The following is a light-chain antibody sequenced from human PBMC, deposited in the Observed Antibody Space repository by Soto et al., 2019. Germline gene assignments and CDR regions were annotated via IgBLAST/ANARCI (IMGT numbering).Light chain of an antibody. Sequence: DIQMSQSPSSLSASVGDRVTITCRASQSISSYLNWYQKKPGKAPKLLIYAASSLHSGVPSRSSGSGSGTDFTLTISSLRREDFATYSCKQSYSTTFFGPGTKVDIK. CDR2: AAS. CDR3: KQSYSTTF. CDR1: QSISSY. V-gene: IGKV1-39*01. J-gene: IGKJ3*01.